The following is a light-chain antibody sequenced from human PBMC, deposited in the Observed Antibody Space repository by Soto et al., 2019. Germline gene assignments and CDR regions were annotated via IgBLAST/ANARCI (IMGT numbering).Light chain of an antibody. CDR1: SSNIGSNT. J-gene: IGLJ2*01. V-gene: IGLV1-44*01. Sequence: QPVLTQPPSASGTPGQRVTISCSGSSSNIGSNTVNWYQQLPGTAPKLLIYNNNQRPSGVPDRFSGSKSGTSASLAISGLQSEDEADYYCAAWDDSLNGPIFGGGTKVTVL. CDR2: NNN. CDR3: AAWDDSLNGPI.